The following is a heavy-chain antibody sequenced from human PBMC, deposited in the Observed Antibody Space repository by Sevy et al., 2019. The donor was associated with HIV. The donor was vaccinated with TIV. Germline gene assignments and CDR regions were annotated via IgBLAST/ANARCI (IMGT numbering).Heavy chain of an antibody. Sequence: GGYLRLSCAASGFTFSSYSMNWVRQAPGKGLEWVSYISRSSSTIYYVDSVKGRFTISRDNAKNSLYLQMNSLRAEDTAVYYCARSPPYSCGWYGIDYWGQGTLVTVSS. CDR3: ARSPPYSCGWYGIDY. CDR1: GFTFSSYS. V-gene: IGHV3-48*01. J-gene: IGHJ4*02. D-gene: IGHD6-19*01. CDR2: ISRSSSTI.